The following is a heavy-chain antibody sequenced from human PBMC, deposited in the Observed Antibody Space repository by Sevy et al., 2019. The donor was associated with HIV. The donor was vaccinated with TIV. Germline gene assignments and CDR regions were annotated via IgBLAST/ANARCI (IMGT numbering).Heavy chain of an antibody. CDR3: TREVADYDFWSGGHAFDI. CDR2: IRSKAYGGTT. J-gene: IGHJ3*02. CDR1: GFTFGDYA. V-gene: IGHV3-49*03. Sequence: GGSLRLSCTASGFTFGDYAMSWFRQAPGKGLEWVGFIRSKAYGGTTEYAASVKGRFTISRDDSKSIAYLQMNSLKTEDTAGYYCTREVADYDFWSGGHAFDIWGQGTMVTVSS. D-gene: IGHD3-3*01.